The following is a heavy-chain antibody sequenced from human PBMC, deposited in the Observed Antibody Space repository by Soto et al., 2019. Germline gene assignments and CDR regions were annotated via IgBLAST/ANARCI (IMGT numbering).Heavy chain of an antibody. D-gene: IGHD2-15*01. V-gene: IGHV4-39*01. CDR1: GGSISSSSYY. Sequence: SETLSLTCTVSGGSISSSSYYWGWIRQPPGKGLEWIGSIYYSGSTYYNPSLKSRVTISVDTSKNQFSLKLSSVTAADTAVYYCARMVIVVVVAATEPKVVNWFDPWGQGTLVTVSS. CDR2: IYYSGST. CDR3: ARMVIVVVVAATEPKVVNWFDP. J-gene: IGHJ5*02.